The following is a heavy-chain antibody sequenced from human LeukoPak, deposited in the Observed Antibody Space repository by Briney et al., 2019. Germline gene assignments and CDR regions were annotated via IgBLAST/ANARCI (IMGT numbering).Heavy chain of an antibody. CDR2: FDPEDGET. V-gene: IGHV1-24*01. J-gene: IGHJ4*02. Sequence: ASVKASCKVSGYTLTELSMHWVRQAPGKGLEWMGGFDPEDGETIYAQKFQGRVTMTEDTSTDTAYMELSSLRSEDTAVYYCATNWRDSSGWSTFDYWGQGTLVTVSS. CDR1: GYTLTELS. CDR3: ATNWRDSSGWSTFDY. D-gene: IGHD6-19*01.